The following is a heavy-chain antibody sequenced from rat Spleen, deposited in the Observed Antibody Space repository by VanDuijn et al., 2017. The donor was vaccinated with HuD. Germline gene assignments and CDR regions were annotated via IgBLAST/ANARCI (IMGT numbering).Heavy chain of an antibody. D-gene: IGHD4-3*01. CDR1: GFTFSDYG. V-gene: IGHV5-29*01. J-gene: IGHJ1*01. Sequence: EVQPVESGGGLVQPGRSLKLSCAASGFTFSDYGVAWVRQAPTTGLEWVATICYGDSSGQSSTYDRDSVKGRVTISRDNSKSTLYLQKDSLRSEDTATYYCARGVDWYFAFWGPGTMVTVSS. CDR2: ICYGDSSGQSST. CDR3: ARGVDWYFAF.